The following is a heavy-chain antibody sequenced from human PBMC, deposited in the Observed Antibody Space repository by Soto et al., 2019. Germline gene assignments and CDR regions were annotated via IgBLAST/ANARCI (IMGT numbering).Heavy chain of an antibody. V-gene: IGHV1-8*01. CDR3: ARGLIIVATGAWFDP. D-gene: IGHD5-12*01. Sequence: ASVKVSCKASGYTFTSYDINWVRQATGQGLEWMGWMNPNSGNPGYAQKFQGRVTMTRNTSISTAYMELSSLRSEDTAVYYCARGLIIVATGAWFDPWGQGTLVTVSS. CDR1: GYTFTSYD. J-gene: IGHJ5*02. CDR2: MNPNSGNP.